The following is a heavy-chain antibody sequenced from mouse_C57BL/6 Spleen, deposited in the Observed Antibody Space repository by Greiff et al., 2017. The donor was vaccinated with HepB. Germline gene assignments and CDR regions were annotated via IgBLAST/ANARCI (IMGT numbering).Heavy chain of an antibody. CDR2: ISNGGGST. CDR3: ARHWDSMDD. D-gene: IGHD4-1*01. J-gene: IGHJ4*01. V-gene: IGHV5-12*01. Sequence: EVKLMESGGGLVQPGGSLKLSCAASGFTFSDYYMYWVRQTPEKRLEWVAYISNGGGSTYYPDTVKGRFTISRDNAKNTLYLQMSRLKSEDTAMYYCARHWDSMDDWGQGTSVTVSS. CDR1: GFTFSDYY.